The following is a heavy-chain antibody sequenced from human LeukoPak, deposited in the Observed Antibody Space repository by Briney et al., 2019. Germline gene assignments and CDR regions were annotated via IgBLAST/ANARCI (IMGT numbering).Heavy chain of an antibody. J-gene: IGHJ4*02. V-gene: IGHV1-24*01. CDR1: GYTLTELS. CDR3: ASHLPDTAMVTTFDY. Sequence: ASVKVSCKVSGYTLTELSMHWVRQAPGKGLEWMGGFDPEDGGTIYAQKFQGRVTMTEDTSTDTAYMELSSLRSEDTAVYYCASHLPDTAMVTTFDYWGQGTLVTVSS. CDR2: FDPEDGGT. D-gene: IGHD5-18*01.